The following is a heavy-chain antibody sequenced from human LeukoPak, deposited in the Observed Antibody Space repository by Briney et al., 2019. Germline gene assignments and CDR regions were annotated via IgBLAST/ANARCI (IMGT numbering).Heavy chain of an antibody. Sequence: ASVKVSCKASGYTFTGYYMHWVRQAPGQGLEWMGWINPSSGGTNYAQKFQGRVTMTRDTSISTAYMELSRLRSDDTAVYYCARFLRNYYYYMDVWGKGTTVTVS. CDR1: GYTFTGYY. CDR2: INPSSGGT. V-gene: IGHV1-2*02. D-gene: IGHD2/OR15-2a*01. J-gene: IGHJ6*03. CDR3: ARFLRNYYYYMDV.